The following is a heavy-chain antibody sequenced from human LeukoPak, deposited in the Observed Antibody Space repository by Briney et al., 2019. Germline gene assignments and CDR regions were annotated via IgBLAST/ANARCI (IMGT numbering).Heavy chain of an antibody. CDR3: ARGGSVTTDY. CDR1: GFTFSNYA. V-gene: IGHV3-23*01. Sequence: PGGSLRLSCAASGFTFSNYAMNWVRQAPGKGLEWVSTIGSSGGSTYYADSVTGRFTISRDNSKNTLYLQMNSLRAEDTAVYYCARGGSVTTDYWGQGTLVTVSS. J-gene: IGHJ4*02. D-gene: IGHD4-11*01. CDR2: IGSSGGST.